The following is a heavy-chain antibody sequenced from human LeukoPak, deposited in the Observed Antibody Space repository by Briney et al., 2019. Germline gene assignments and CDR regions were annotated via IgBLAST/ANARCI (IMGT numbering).Heavy chain of an antibody. D-gene: IGHD4-17*01. V-gene: IGHV3-74*01. CDR3: ARDKRDDYGDYSWYFDL. CDR1: GFTFRSYW. CDR2: INTDGSTT. Sequence: GGSLRLSCAASGFTFRSYWVHWVRHAPGKGLVWGSRINTDGSTTSYADSVKGRFTISRDNAKSTLYLQMNSLRAEDTAVYYCARDKRDDYGDYSWYFDLWGRGTLVTVSS. J-gene: IGHJ2*01.